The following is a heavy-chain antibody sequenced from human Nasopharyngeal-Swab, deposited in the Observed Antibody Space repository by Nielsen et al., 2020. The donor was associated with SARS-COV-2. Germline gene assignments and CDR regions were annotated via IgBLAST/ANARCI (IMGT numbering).Heavy chain of an antibody. D-gene: IGHD4-11*01. CDR3: ARLRATVTTSYYYYYYMDV. Sequence: WIRQPPGKGLEWIGSIYYSGSSYYNPSLESRVTISVDTSKNQLSLKLSSVTAADTAVYYCARLRATVTTSYYYYYYMDVWGKGTTVTVSS. J-gene: IGHJ6*03. CDR2: IYYSGSS. V-gene: IGHV4-39*01.